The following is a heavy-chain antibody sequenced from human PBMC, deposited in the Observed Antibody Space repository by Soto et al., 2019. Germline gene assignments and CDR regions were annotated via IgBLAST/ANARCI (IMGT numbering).Heavy chain of an antibody. CDR1: GGTFSSYA. D-gene: IGHD4-17*01. CDR2: IIPIFGTA. V-gene: IGHV1-69*01. Sequence: QVQLVQSGAEVKKPGSSVKVSCKASGGTFSSYAISWVRQAPGQGLEWMGGIIPIFGTANYAQKFQGRVTITADESTSTAYMELSSLRTKDTAVYYCARDFADGQFDAFDIWGQGTMVTVSS. CDR3: ARDFADGQFDAFDI. J-gene: IGHJ3*02.